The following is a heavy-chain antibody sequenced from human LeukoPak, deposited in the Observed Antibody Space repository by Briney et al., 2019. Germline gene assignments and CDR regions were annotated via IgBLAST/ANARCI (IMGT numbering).Heavy chain of an antibody. CDR3: ARDIEA. CDR2: IYFTGNT. CDR1: GDSINTDGYY. D-gene: IGHD2-15*01. J-gene: IGHJ5*02. V-gene: IGHV4-39*07. Sequence: SETLSLTCTVSGDSINTDGYYWGWIRQPPGKGLEWIGSIYFTGNTYYNPSLRSRVTISVDTSKNQFSLKLSSVTAADTAVYYCARDIEAWSQGTLVTVSS.